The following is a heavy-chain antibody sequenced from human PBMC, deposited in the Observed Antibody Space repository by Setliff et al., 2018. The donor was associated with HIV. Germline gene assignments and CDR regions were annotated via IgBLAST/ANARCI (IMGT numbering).Heavy chain of an antibody. J-gene: IGHJ4*02. CDR3: AREAYFFASGTYYFDS. V-gene: IGHV4-59*11. CDR2: IHYSGST. Sequence: SETLSLTCTVSGGSISSHYWSWIRQPPGKGLEWIGSIHYSGSTNYNPSLKSRVTISVDTSKNQFSLKLSSVTAADTALYFCAREAYFFASGTYYFDSWGQGTLVTVSA. D-gene: IGHD3-10*01. CDR1: GGSISSHY.